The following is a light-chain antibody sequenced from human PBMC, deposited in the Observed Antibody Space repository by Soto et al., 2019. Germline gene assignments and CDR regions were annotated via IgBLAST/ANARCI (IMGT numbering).Light chain of an antibody. J-gene: IGKJ1*01. V-gene: IGKV3-20*01. CDR1: QSVNSTS. CDR2: GAS. CDR3: QQYGTSLWT. Sequence: EIVLTQSPGTLSLSPGERATLSCRASQSVNSTSLTWYQQKPGQAPRLLIYGASSRATGIPDRFSGRGSGTDFTRSISRLEPEDFAVYYCQQYGTSLWTFGQGTKVEIK.